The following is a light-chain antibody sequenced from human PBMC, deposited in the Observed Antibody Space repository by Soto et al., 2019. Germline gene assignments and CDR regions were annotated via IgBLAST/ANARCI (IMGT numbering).Light chain of an antibody. CDR2: TAS. Sequence: AIQMTQSPSSLSASVGDRVTITCRASQGIRNDLGWFKQKPGKAPKLLIYTASNLQSGVPSRFSGSGSGTDFTLSISSLQPEGFATYYCLQDYNYPYTFGQGTKLLIK. CDR3: LQDYNYPYT. CDR1: QGIRND. J-gene: IGKJ2*01. V-gene: IGKV1-6*01.